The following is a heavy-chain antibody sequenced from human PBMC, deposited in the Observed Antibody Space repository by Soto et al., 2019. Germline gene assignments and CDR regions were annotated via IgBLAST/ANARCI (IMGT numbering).Heavy chain of an antibody. J-gene: IGHJ4*02. CDR1: GYTFTGYY. D-gene: IGHD4-17*01. Sequence: GASVKVSCKASGYTFTGYYMHWVRHAPGQGLEWMGWINPNSGGTNYAQKFQGWVTMTRDTSISTAYMELSRLRSDDTAVYYCARDQEGYGGTYFDYWGQGTLVTVSS. CDR3: ARDQEGYGGTYFDY. V-gene: IGHV1-2*04. CDR2: INPNSGGT.